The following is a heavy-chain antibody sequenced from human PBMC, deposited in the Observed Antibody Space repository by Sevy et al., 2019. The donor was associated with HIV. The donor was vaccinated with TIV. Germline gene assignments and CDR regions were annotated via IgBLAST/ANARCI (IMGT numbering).Heavy chain of an antibody. Sequence: GSLRLSCAASGFTFSNYNMNWVRQAPGKGLEWVSSITSSSDYIDDADSVKGRFTISRDNAKNSLYLQMNSLRAEDTAVYYCARDRRTRNYYASSGYNYYFDYWGQGTLVTVSS. J-gene: IGHJ4*02. CDR2: ITSSSDYI. V-gene: IGHV3-21*01. CDR3: ARDRRTRNYYASSGYNYYFDY. D-gene: IGHD3-22*01. CDR1: GFTFSNYN.